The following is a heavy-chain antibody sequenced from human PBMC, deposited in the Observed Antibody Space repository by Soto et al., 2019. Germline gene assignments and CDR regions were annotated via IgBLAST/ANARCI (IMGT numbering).Heavy chain of an antibody. CDR2: LDQDGSER. Sequence: EVQLVESGGGLVQPGGSLRLSCAASGFTFSTYWMTWVRRPPGKGLEWVANLDQDGSERYYVDSVRGRFTISGDNAKNSLYLQMTSLRAEDTAVYYCVCGGNFFVYWGQETLVTVS. CDR1: GFTFSTYW. V-gene: IGHV3-7*01. CDR3: VCGGNFFVY. D-gene: IGHD3-16*01. J-gene: IGHJ4*02.